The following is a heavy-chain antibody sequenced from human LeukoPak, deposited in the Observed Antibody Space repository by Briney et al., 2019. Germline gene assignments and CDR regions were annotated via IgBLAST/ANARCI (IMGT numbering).Heavy chain of an antibody. J-gene: IGHJ4*02. V-gene: IGHV1-2*06. CDR1: GYTFTGYY. CDR2: INPNSGGT. D-gene: IGHD1-26*01. Sequence: ASVKVSCKASGYTFTGYYMHWVRQAPGQGLEWVGRINPNSGGTNYAQKFQGRVTMTRDTSISTAYMELSRLRSDDTAVYYCARGPSVGASPYDYWGQGTLVTVSS. CDR3: ARGPSVGASPYDY.